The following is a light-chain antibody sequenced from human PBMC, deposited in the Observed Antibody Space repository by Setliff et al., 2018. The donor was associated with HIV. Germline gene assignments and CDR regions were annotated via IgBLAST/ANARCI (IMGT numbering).Light chain of an antibody. CDR1: GSDVAGYTY. Sequence: QSALAQPASLSGSPGQSITISCTETGSDVAGYTYVSWYQQHPGKAPKLIIYDVGKRPSGVSNRFSGSKSGNTASLTISGLQAEDEADYYCSSYAGSYVYVFGTGTKVTVL. CDR2: DVG. V-gene: IGLV2-14*01. J-gene: IGLJ1*01. CDR3: SSYAGSYVYV.